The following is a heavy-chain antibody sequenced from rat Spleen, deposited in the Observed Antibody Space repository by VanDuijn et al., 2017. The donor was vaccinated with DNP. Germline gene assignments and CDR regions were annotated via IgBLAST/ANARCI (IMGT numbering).Heavy chain of an antibody. J-gene: IGHJ4*01. V-gene: IGHV2S12*01. D-gene: IGHD4-3*01. CDR3: TRDPLYKSGALDA. CDR1: GFSLTRFG. Sequence: QVQLIESGPGLVQPSQTLSLTCNVSGFSLTRFGVTWVRQPPGKGLEWIAAISSGGSTYYNSSLQSRLSISRDTSKSQVFLKMNSLQTEDTAIYFCTRDPLYKSGALDAWGQGTSVTVSS. CDR2: ISSGGST.